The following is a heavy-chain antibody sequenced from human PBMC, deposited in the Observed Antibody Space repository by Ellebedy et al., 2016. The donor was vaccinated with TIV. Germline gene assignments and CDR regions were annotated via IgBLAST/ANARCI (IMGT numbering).Heavy chain of an antibody. V-gene: IGHV4-61*08. D-gene: IGHD3-10*01. J-gene: IGHJ4*02. CDR1: GGSISSGGYY. CDR2: IYYSGST. CDR3: ARGTTYYYGSGSYYLDY. Sequence: SETLSLTXTVSGGSISSGGYYWSWIRQHPGKGLEWIGYIYYSGSTNYNPSLKSRVTISVDTSKNQFSLKLSSVTAADTAVYYCARGTTYYYGSGSYYLDYWGQGTLVTVSS.